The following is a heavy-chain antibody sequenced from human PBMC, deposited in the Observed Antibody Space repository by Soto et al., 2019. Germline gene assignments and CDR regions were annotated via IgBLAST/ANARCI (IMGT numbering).Heavy chain of an antibody. D-gene: IGHD3-3*01. Sequence: PGESLKISCKGSGYSFTSYWIGWVRQMPGKGLEWMGIIYPGDSNTRYSPSLQGQVTISVDKSFSTAYLQWSSLKASDTAMYYCARQSADFWSGLYYYYYGMDVWGQGTTVTVSS. CDR2: IYPGDSNT. V-gene: IGHV5-51*01. J-gene: IGHJ6*02. CDR1: GYSFTSYW. CDR3: ARQSADFWSGLYYYYYGMDV.